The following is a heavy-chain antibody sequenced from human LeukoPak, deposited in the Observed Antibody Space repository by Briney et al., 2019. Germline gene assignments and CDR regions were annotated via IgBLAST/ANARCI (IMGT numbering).Heavy chain of an antibody. V-gene: IGHV3-7*01. D-gene: IGHD6-19*01. J-gene: IGHJ6*03. CDR1: GFTFSSYW. CDR3: AREKYGYSSGWLHDYYYYMDV. Sequence: HPGGSLRLSCAASGFTFSSYWMSWVRQAPGKGLEWVANIKQDGSEKYYVDSVKGRFTISRDNAKNSLYLQMNSLRAEDTAVYYCAREKYGYSSGWLHDYYYYMDVWGKGTTVTVSS. CDR2: IKQDGSEK.